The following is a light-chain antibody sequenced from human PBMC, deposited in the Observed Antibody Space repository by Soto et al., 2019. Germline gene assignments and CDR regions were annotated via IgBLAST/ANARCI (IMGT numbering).Light chain of an antibody. CDR1: QSISSY. V-gene: IGKV1-39*01. CDR2: AAS. CDR3: RQSYSTPWT. Sequence: DIQMTQSPSSLSASVGDRVTITCRASQSISSYLNWYQQKPGKAPELLIYAASSLQSGVPSRFSGSRSGTDFTLTISSLQPEDFATYYGRQSYSTPWTFGPETRVEIK. J-gene: IGKJ1*01.